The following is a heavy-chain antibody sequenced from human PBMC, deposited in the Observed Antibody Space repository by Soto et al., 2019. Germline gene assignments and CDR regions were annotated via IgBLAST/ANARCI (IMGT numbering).Heavy chain of an antibody. V-gene: IGHV2-5*02. Sequence: GLDLEWLALIYWDDDKRYSPSLKSRLTITKDTSKNQVVLTMTNMDPVDTATFYCAHYDYGGLVYWGQGALVTVSS. CDR3: AHYDYGGLVY. J-gene: IGHJ4*02. D-gene: IGHD4-17*01. CDR2: IYWDDDK.